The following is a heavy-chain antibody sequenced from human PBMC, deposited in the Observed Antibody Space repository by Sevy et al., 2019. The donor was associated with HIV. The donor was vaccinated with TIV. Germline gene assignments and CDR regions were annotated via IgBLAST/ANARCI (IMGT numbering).Heavy chain of an antibody. CDR1: GYTFTAHY. D-gene: IGHD3-3*01. CDR3: ARDYDFWSGSTHLLY. Sequence: ASVKVSCKASGYTFTAHYLHWLRQAPGQGLEWMGWINLNSDGTNDEQKIQDRVTLTTDTSLTTAYMELQRLTSNDTAVYYCARDYDFWSGSTHLLYWGQGTLVTVSS. J-gene: IGHJ4*02. V-gene: IGHV1-2*02. CDR2: INLNSDGT.